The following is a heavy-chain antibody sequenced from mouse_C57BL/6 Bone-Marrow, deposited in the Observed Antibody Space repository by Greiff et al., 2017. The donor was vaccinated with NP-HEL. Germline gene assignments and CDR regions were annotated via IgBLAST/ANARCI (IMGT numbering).Heavy chain of an antibody. CDR3: ASITTVVEFAY. J-gene: IGHJ2*01. V-gene: IGHV1-81*01. CDR2: IYPRSGNT. CDR1: GYTFTSYG. D-gene: IGHD1-1*01. Sequence: QVQLQQSGAELARPGASVKLSCKASGYTFTSYGISWVKQRTGQGLEWIGEIYPRSGNTYYNEKFKGKATLIADKSSSTAYMELRSLTSEDSAVYFCASITTVVEFAYWGQGTTLTVSS.